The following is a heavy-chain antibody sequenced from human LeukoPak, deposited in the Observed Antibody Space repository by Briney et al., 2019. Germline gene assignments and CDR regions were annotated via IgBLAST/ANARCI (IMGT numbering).Heavy chain of an antibody. CDR1: GFTFRNYV. CDR3: AREGYYGSGSPPSLYFDY. D-gene: IGHD3-10*01. Sequence: GGSLRLSCAASGFTFRNYVIHWVRQAPGKGLEWVAVTSSDLNVKLYADSVKGRLTISRDDSRSTLYLQMNSLRPEDTAIYYCAREGYYGSGSPPSLYFDYWGQGTLVTVSS. J-gene: IGHJ4*02. V-gene: IGHV3-30-3*01. CDR2: TSSDLNVK.